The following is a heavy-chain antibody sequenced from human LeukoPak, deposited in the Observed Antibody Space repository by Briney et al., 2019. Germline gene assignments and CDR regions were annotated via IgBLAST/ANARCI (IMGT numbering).Heavy chain of an antibody. CDR3: AHGSMYQLDY. V-gene: IGHV3-23*01. CDR2: ILGGAGST. J-gene: IGHJ4*02. Sequence: GGSLRLSCAASGFSFSGHGMSWVRQAPGKGLEWVSGILGGAGSTYYADSVKGRFTISRDNSKNTLYLQMNSLRAEDTAVYYCAHGSMYQLDYWGQGALVTVSS. D-gene: IGHD2-2*01. CDR1: GFSFSGHG.